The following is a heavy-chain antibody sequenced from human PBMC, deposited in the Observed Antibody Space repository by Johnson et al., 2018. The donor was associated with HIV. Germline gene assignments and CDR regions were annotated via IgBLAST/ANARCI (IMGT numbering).Heavy chain of an antibody. V-gene: IGHV3-7*01. CDR3: AKDRGYSYAYGQRGAFDI. CDR2: IKQDGSET. Sequence: VQLVESGGGVVQPGRSLRLSCAASGFTFSSYWMSWVRQAPGKGLEWVANIKQDGSETYSVDSVKGRFTISSANAKNSLYLQMNSLRAEDTAVYYCAKDRGYSYAYGQRGAFDIWGQGTMVIVSS. D-gene: IGHD5-18*01. CDR1: GFTFSSYW. J-gene: IGHJ3*02.